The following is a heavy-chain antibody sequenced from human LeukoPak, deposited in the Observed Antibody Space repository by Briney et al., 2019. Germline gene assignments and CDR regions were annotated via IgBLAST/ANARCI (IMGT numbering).Heavy chain of an antibody. Sequence: PSETLSLTCTVSGGSISSSSYYWGWIRQPPGKGLEWIGSIYYSGSTYYNPSLKSRVTISVDTSKNQFSLKLSSVTAADTAVYYCARRGGLGWSIAARQGWFDPWGQGTLVTVSS. CDR1: GGSISSSSYY. J-gene: IGHJ5*02. V-gene: IGHV4-39*01. CDR2: IYYSGST. D-gene: IGHD6-6*01. CDR3: ARRGGLGWSIAARQGWFDP.